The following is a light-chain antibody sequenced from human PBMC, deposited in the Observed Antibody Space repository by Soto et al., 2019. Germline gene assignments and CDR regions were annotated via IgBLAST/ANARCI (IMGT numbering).Light chain of an antibody. CDR2: STN. CDR1: SGSVSTSYY. CDR3: VLYMGSGISNWV. Sequence: QAVVTQEPSFSVSPGGTVTLTCGLSSGSVSTSYYPSWYQQTPGQAPRTLIYSTNTRSSGVPDRFSGAILGNKAALTITGAQADDESDYYCVLYMGSGISNWVFGGGTQLTV. V-gene: IGLV8-61*01. J-gene: IGLJ3*02.